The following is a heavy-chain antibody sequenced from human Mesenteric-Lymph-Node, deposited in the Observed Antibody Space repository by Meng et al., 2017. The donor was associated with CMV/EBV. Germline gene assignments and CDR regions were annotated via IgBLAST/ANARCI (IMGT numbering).Heavy chain of an antibody. Sequence: LTRAASGFTFDDYAMHWDRQAPGKGLEWVSGISWNSGSIGYADSVKGRFTISRDNSKNTLYLQMNSLRAEDTAVYYCARDQKETGSGSYYYYYYGMDVWGQGTTVTVSS. CDR3: ARDQKETGSGSYYYYYYGMDV. V-gene: IGHV3-9*01. CDR2: ISWNSGSI. D-gene: IGHD1-26*01. J-gene: IGHJ6*02. CDR1: GFTFDDYA.